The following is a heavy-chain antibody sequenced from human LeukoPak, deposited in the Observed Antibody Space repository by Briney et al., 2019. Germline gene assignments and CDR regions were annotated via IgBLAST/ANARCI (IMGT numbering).Heavy chain of an antibody. Sequence: ASVKVSCKASGYTFTSYDINWVRQATGQGLEWMGWMNPNSGNTGYAQKFQGRVTMTRNTSISTAYMELSSLRSEDTAVYYCAREGYDILTGSHGSADYWGQGTLVTVSS. V-gene: IGHV1-8*01. CDR3: AREGYDILTGSHGSADY. D-gene: IGHD3-9*01. CDR1: GYTFTSYD. J-gene: IGHJ4*02. CDR2: MNPNSGNT.